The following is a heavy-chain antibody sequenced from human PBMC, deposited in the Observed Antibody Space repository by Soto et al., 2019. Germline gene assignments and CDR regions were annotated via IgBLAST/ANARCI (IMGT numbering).Heavy chain of an antibody. CDR2: INSDGSST. CDR1: VFTFISYW. Sequence: GASLRLSCASSVFTFISYWMHWVRQATGKGLVWVSRINSDGSSTSYADSVKGRFTISRDNAKNTLYLQMNSLRAEDTAVYYCARDLRFLEWLHGVVWGQGTTVTVSS. J-gene: IGHJ6*02. D-gene: IGHD3-3*01. V-gene: IGHV3-74*01. CDR3: ARDLRFLEWLHGVV.